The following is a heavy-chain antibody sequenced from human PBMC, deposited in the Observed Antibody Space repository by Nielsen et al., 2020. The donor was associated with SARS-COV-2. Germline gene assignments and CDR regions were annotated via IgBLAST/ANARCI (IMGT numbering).Heavy chain of an antibody. CDR1: GGSISGSDYY. D-gene: IGHD4-17*01. CDR3: ARDAYGDSSYYSYGLDV. Sequence: SETLSLTCSVSGGSISGSDYYWTWIRQSPGKGLEWIGYIYYSGSTYYNPSLKGRVTMSEDTFENQFSLELSSVTAADTAVYYCARDAYGDSSYYSYGLDVWGQGTTVTVSS. V-gene: IGHV4-30-4*01. J-gene: IGHJ6*02. CDR2: IYYSGST.